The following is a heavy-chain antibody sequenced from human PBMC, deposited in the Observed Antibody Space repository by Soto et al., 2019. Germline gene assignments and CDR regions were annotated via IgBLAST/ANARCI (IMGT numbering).Heavy chain of an antibody. Sequence: QVQLVQSGAEVKKPGSSVKVSCKASGGTFSSYAISWVRQAPGQGLEWMGGIIPIFGTANYAQKFQGRVTITADESTSTAYMELSSLRSEDTAVYYCARDLVPLKSLRARIYCSSTSNHYYYYGMDVW. CDR1: GGTFSSYA. V-gene: IGHV1-69*01. J-gene: IGHJ6*01. D-gene: IGHD2-2*01. CDR3: ARDLVPLKSLRARIYCSSTSNHYYYYGMDV. CDR2: IIPIFGTA.